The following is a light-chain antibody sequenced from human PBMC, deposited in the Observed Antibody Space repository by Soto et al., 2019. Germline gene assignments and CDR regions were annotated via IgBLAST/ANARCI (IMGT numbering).Light chain of an antibody. CDR1: QTIRSF. CDR3: QPTYSTPWT. CDR2: AAS. J-gene: IGKJ1*01. Sequence: DIQMTQSPSSLSASVGDRVTITCRASQTIRSFLNWYQQKPGKAPQLLIYAASSLQSGVPSRFSGSKSDTDFTLTISSLQAEDFATYYCQPTYSTPWTFGQGTKVDIK. V-gene: IGKV1-39*01.